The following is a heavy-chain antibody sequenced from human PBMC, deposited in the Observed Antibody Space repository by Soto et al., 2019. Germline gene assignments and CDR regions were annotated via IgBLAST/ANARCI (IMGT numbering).Heavy chain of an antibody. CDR2: TYYRSKWYH. Sequence: SQTLSLTCAISGDSVSSNSAAWNWIRQSPSRGLEWLGRTYYRSKWYHDYALSVKSRISINPDTSKNQISLQLNSVTPEDTAVYYCTRASYSSRWYSYFDYWGQGSLVTVSS. CDR1: GDSVSSNSAA. CDR3: TRASYSSRWYSYFDY. J-gene: IGHJ4*02. D-gene: IGHD6-13*01. V-gene: IGHV6-1*01.